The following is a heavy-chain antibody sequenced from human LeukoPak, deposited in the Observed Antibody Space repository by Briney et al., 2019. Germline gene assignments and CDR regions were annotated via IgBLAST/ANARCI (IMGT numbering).Heavy chain of an antibody. V-gene: IGHV3-21*01. J-gene: IGHJ4*02. CDR2: ISSSSSYI. CDR3: ARDYGSGSYYMDY. D-gene: IGHD3-10*01. Sequence: GGSLRLSCAASGFTFSSYSMNWVGQAPGKGLEWVSSISSSSSYIYYADSVKGRFTISRDNAKNSLYLQMNSLRAEDTAVYYCARDYGSGSYYMDYWGQGTLVTVSS. CDR1: GFTFSSYS.